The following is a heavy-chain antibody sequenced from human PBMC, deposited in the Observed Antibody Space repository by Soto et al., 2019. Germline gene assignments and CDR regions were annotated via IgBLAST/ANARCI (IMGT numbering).Heavy chain of an antibody. CDR1: GFTFSDYY. V-gene: IGHV3-11*06. Sequence: QVQLVESGGGLVKPGGSLRLSCAASGFTFSDYYMSWIRQAPGKGLEWVSYITSSSTYTNYADSVKGRFTISRDNAKNSLYLQMNSLRAEDTAVYYCAREVAHWNRLDYWGQGTLVTVSS. J-gene: IGHJ4*02. CDR3: AREVAHWNRLDY. CDR2: ITSSSTYT. D-gene: IGHD1-1*01.